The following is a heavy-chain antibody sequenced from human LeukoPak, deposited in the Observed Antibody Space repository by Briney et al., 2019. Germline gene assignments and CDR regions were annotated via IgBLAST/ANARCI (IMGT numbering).Heavy chain of an antibody. CDR1: GGSISSYD. J-gene: IGHJ3*02. CDR3: ARLVWYDVRSAFDI. CDR2: IYYGGST. D-gene: IGHD3-3*01. Sequence: SETLSLTCTVSGGSISSYDWSWIRQPPGKGLEWVGYIYYGGSTNYNPSLKSRVTISVDTSKNQFSLKLSSVTAADTAVYFCARLVWYDVRSAFDIWGQGTMVTVSS. V-gene: IGHV4-59*08.